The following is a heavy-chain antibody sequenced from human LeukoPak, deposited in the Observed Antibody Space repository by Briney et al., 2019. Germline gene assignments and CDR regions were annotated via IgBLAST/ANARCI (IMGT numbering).Heavy chain of an antibody. CDR1: GFTFSSYS. J-gene: IGHJ4*02. V-gene: IGHV3-21*01. CDR3: ARDPSYCYDSSGLLNDY. D-gene: IGHD3-22*01. Sequence: PGGSLRLSCAASGFTFSSYSMNWVRQAPGKGLEWVSSISSSSSYIYYADSVKGRFTISRDNAKNSLYLQMNSLRAEDTAVYYCARDPSYCYDSSGLLNDYWGQGTLVTVSS. CDR2: ISSSSSYI.